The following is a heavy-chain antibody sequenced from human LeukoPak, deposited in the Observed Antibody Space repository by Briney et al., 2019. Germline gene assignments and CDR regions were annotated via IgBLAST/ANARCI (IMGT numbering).Heavy chain of an antibody. J-gene: IGHJ6*02. D-gene: IGHD3-10*01. CDR3: ASAGDYHYGMDV. CDR1: GGSISSYY. CDR2: IYYSGGT. V-gene: IGHV4-59*01. Sequence: SETLSLTCTVSGGSISSYYWSWIRQPPGKGLEWIGYIYYSGGTNYNPSLKSRVTISVDTSKNQFSLKLSSVTAADTAVYYCASAGDYHYGMDVWGQGTTVTVSS.